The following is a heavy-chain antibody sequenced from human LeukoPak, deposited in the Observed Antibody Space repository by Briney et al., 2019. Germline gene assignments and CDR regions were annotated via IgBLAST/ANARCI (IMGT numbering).Heavy chain of an antibody. CDR3: ARGNPRYFDS. J-gene: IGHJ4*02. V-gene: IGHV6-1*01. CDR2: TYYRSKWYN. Sequence: SQTLSLTCAISGDSVSSGSATWNWIRQSPSRGLEWLGRTYYRSKWYNDSAISVKSRIIINADTSKDQFPLHLNSVTPEDTAVYHCARGNPRYFDSWGQGTLVTVSS. CDR1: GDSVSSGSAT.